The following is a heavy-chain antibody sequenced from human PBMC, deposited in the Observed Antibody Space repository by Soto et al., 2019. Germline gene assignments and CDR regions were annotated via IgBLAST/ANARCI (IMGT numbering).Heavy chain of an antibody. CDR1: GFTLDKYA. D-gene: IGHD3-9*01. CDR2: SFSSGGT. V-gene: IGHV3-23*05. CDR3: ARDREPDGIWTFDS. Sequence: GGALRLSCAAFGFTLDKYAMGWVRQAPGKGLEWVAESFSSGGTQYADSVKGRFTISRDNSRNMVFLQMNGLRVEDTALYYCARDREPDGIWTFDSWGQGALVTVSS. J-gene: IGHJ4*02.